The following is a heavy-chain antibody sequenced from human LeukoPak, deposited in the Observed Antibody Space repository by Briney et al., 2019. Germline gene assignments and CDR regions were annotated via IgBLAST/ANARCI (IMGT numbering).Heavy chain of an antibody. CDR3: ARGSGGYYYDSSGYETFDI. V-gene: IGHV4-34*01. J-gene: IGHJ3*02. CDR1: GGSFSGYY. Sequence: NPSETLSLTCAVYGGSFSGYYWSWIRQPPGRGLEWIGEINHSGSTNYNPSLKSRATISVDTSKNQFSLKLSSLTAADTAVYYCARGSGGYYYDSSGYETFDIWGQGTMVTVSS. CDR2: INHSGST. D-gene: IGHD3-22*01.